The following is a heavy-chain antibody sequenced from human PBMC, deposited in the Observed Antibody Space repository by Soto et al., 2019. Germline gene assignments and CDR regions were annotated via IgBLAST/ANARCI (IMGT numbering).Heavy chain of an antibody. D-gene: IGHD2-2*01. CDR1: GFTFRNYA. CDR2: ISGSGGTT. CDR3: AKDRSSTSCYAFDY. Sequence: EVQLLESGGGLVQPGGSLRLSCAVSGFTFRNYAVSWARQAPGKGLEWVSAISGSGGTTHYADSVKGRFTISRDNSKNTLYLQMNSLRVEDTAVYYCAKDRSSTSCYAFDYWGQGSLVTVSS. V-gene: IGHV3-23*01. J-gene: IGHJ4*02.